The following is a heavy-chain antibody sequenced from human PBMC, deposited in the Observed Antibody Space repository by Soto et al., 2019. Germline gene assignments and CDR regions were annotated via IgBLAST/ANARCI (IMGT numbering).Heavy chain of an antibody. CDR1: GFSFNRSGMS. V-gene: IGHV2-5*02. J-gene: IGHJ4*02. CDR2: IYWDGDK. D-gene: IGHD3-22*01. Sequence: QITLKESGPPLVKPTQTLTLTCTFSGFSFNRSGMSVGWIRQPPGKGLEWLALIYWDGDKRYSPSLKTRLAISKDASRSQVVLTMTDLDPVDTATYYCAHSLADSRDYYRQFAVWGQGTRVTVSS. CDR3: AHSLADSRDYYRQFAV.